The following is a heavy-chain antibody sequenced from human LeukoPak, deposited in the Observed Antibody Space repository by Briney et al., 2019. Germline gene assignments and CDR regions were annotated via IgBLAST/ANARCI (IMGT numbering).Heavy chain of an antibody. CDR2: IHFGEVNK. D-gene: IGHD1-14*01. V-gene: IGHV3-30*02. J-gene: IGHJ4*02. CDR1: GFIFSSYG. Sequence: PGGSLRLSCAASGFIFSSYGMHWVRQAPGKGLEWVAFIHFGEVNKYYADSVKGRFTISRDNSKNTLYLQMNSLRAEDTAVYYCAKPARTDYADYWGQGTLVTVSS. CDR3: AKPARTDYADY.